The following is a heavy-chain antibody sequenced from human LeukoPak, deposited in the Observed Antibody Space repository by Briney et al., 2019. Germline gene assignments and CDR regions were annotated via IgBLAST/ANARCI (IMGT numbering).Heavy chain of an antibody. J-gene: IGHJ3*02. D-gene: IGHD6-13*01. Sequence: GASVKVSCKASGYTFTSYGISWVRQAPGQGLEWMGWISAYNGNTNYARKLQGRVTMTTDTSTSTAYMELRSLRSDDTAVYYCARGLSSSSAYDAFDIWGQGTMVTVSS. CDR2: ISAYNGNT. CDR1: GYTFTSYG. CDR3: ARGLSSSSAYDAFDI. V-gene: IGHV1-18*01.